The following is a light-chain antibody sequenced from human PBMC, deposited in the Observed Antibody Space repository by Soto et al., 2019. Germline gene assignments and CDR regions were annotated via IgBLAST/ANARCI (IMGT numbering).Light chain of an antibody. CDR3: QQYNSYPPIT. V-gene: IGKV1-5*03. CDR1: QSISSW. Sequence: DIPMTQSPSTLSASVGDRVTITCRASQSISSWLAWYQQKPGKAPKLLIYKASSLESGVPSRFSGSGSGTEFTLTISSLQPDDFATYYCQQYNSYPPITFGPGTKVDIK. J-gene: IGKJ3*01. CDR2: KAS.